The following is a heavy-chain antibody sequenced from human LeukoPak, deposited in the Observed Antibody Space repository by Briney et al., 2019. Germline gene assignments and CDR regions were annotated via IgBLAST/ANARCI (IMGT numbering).Heavy chain of an antibody. J-gene: IGHJ4*02. V-gene: IGHV3-15*01. CDR1: GFSFSNAW. D-gene: IGHD6-13*01. CDR3: SAITIGAAGMIDY. CDR2: IRSHADSGTT. Sequence: GGSLRLSCAASGFSFSNAWMNWVGQAPGKGLEWVGRIRSHADSGTTEYAAPVKGRFTISRDDSKNTLYLQMNSLRTEDAAVYYCSAITIGAAGMIDYWGQGAQVTVSS.